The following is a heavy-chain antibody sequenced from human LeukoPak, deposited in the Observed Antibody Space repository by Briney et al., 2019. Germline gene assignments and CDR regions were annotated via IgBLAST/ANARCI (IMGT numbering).Heavy chain of an antibody. D-gene: IGHD3-10*01. J-gene: IGHJ6*02. CDR3: ARLHVLLWFGDPSGSHGMDV. V-gene: IGHV3-74*01. Sequence: QTGGPLRLSCAASGFTFSSYWMHWVRQAPGKGLVWVSRINSDGSSTSYADSVKGRFTISRDNAKNTLYLQMNSLRAEDTAVYYCARLHVLLWFGDPSGSHGMDVWGQGTTVTVSS. CDR1: GFTFSSYW. CDR2: INSDGSST.